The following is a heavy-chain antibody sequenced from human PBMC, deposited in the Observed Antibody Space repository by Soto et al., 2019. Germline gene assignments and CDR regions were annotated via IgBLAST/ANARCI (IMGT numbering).Heavy chain of an antibody. J-gene: IGHJ6*02. V-gene: IGHV4-30-2*01. CDR1: GGSISSGGYS. D-gene: IGHD1-26*01. CDR3: ARGIVGATNGRAGMDV. CDR2: IYHSGST. Sequence: QLQLQESGSGLVKPSQTLSLTCAVSGGSISSGGYSWSWIRQPPGKGLEWIGYIYHSGSTYYNPSLKSRVTISVDRSKNQFSLKLSSVTAADTAVYYCARGIVGATNGRAGMDVWGQGTTVTVSS.